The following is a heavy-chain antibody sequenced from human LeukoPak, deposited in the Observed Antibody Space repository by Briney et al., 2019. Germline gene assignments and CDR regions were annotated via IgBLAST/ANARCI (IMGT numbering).Heavy chain of an antibody. CDR1: GGSISGYY. D-gene: IGHD7-27*01. CDR2: IHSSGIP. Sequence: SETLSLTCTVSGGSISGYYWAWIRQSPEKGLEWIGEIHSSGIPNYNPSLKCRVTVSVDTSKNQFSLKLTSVTAADTAVYYCTRRRSGEPFDYWGQGTLVTASS. CDR3: TRRRSGEPFDY. V-gene: IGHV4-59*08. J-gene: IGHJ4*02.